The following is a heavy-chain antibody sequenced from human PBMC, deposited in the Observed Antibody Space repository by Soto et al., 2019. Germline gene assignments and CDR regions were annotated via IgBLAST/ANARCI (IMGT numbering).Heavy chain of an antibody. V-gene: IGHV1-46*03. CDR1: GYTFTSYY. CDR2: INPSGGST. D-gene: IGHD3-22*01. CDR3: ARDLADYYDSSEPNDY. J-gene: IGHJ4*02. Sequence: ASVKVSCKASGYTFTSYYMHWVRQAPGQGLEWMGIINPSGGSTSYAQKIQGRITITRDTSTSTVNKELSSLRYEDTVVFYCARDLADYYDSSEPNDYWGQGTLVTVSS.